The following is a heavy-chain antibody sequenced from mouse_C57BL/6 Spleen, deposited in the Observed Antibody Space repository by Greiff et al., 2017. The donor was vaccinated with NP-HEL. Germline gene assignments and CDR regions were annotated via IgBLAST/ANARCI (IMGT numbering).Heavy chain of an antibody. V-gene: IGHV1-64*01. CDR1: GYTFTRYW. CDR3: ARLVRDYFDY. Sequence: QVHVKQPGAELVKPGASVKLSCKASGYTFTRYWMHWVKQRPGQGLEWIGMIHPNSGSTNYNEKFKSKATLTVDKSSSTAYMQLSSLTSEDSAVYYCARLVRDYFDYWGQGTTLTVSS. D-gene: IGHD2-2*01. J-gene: IGHJ2*01. CDR2: IHPNSGST.